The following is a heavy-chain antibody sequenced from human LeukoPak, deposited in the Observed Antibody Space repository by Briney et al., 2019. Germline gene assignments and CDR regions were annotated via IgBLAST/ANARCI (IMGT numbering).Heavy chain of an antibody. D-gene: IGHD2-15*01. CDR2: MNPNSGNT. CDR1: GYTFTTYD. CDR3: ARGRGSSHKENWFDP. Sequence: ASVKVSCKASGYTFTTYDINWVRQATGQGLEWMGWMNPNSGNTGYAQKFQGRVTMTRNTSISTAYMELSSLRSEDTAVYYCARGRGSSHKENWFDPWGQGTLVTVSS. V-gene: IGHV1-8*01. J-gene: IGHJ5*02.